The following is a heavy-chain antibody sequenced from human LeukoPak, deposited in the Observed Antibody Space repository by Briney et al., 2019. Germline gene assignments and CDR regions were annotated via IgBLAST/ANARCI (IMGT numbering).Heavy chain of an antibody. D-gene: IGHD3-3*01. V-gene: IGHV1-8*03. CDR2: MNPNSGNT. J-gene: IGHJ4*02. Sequence: ASVTVSCKASGYTFTSYDINWVRQATGQGLEWMGWMNPNSGNTGYAQKFQGRVTITRNTSISTAYMELSSLRSEDTAVYYCARGFWSGYYEIDYWGQGTLVTVSS. CDR1: GYTFTSYD. CDR3: ARGFWSGYYEIDY.